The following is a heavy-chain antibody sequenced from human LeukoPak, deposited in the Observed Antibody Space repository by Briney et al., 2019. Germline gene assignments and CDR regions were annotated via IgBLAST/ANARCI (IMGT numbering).Heavy chain of an antibody. D-gene: IGHD5-24*01. Sequence: GGSLRLSCAASGFTFSSYAMSWVRQAPGKGLEWISAISGTGDSTYYADSVKGRFIISRDSSKNTLYLQMNSLRAEDTAVYYCAKSGYNRFDYWGQGTLVTVSS. J-gene: IGHJ4*02. V-gene: IGHV3-23*01. CDR2: ISGTGDST. CDR3: AKSGYNRFDY. CDR1: GFTFSSYA.